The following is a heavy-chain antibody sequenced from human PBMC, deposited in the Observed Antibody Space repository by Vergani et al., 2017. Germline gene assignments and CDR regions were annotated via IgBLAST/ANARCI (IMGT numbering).Heavy chain of an antibody. CDR2: ISSSSSYI. D-gene: IGHD1-26*01. Sequence: EVQLVEAGGGLVKPGGSLRLSCAASGFTFSSYSMNWVRQAPGKGLEWVSSISSSSSYIYYADSVKGRFTISRENAKNALFRQMNSLRAEDTAVYYCAGDLPGPEWELLGNYYYYYMDVWGKGTTVTVSS. CDR1: GFTFSSYS. CDR3: AGDLPGPEWELLGNYYYYYMDV. J-gene: IGHJ6*03. V-gene: IGHV3-21*01.